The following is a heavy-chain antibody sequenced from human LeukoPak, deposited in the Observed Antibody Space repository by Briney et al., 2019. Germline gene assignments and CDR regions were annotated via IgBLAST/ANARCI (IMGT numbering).Heavy chain of an antibody. J-gene: IGHJ4*02. Sequence: ASAKVSCKASGYTFTSYGISWVRQAPGQGLEWMGWISAYNGNTNYAQKLQGRVTMTTDTSTSTAYMELRSLRSDDTAVYYCAGSEDTAMAILPDYWGQGTLVTVSS. V-gene: IGHV1-18*01. CDR2: ISAYNGNT. D-gene: IGHD5-18*01. CDR1: GYTFTSYG. CDR3: AGSEDTAMAILPDY.